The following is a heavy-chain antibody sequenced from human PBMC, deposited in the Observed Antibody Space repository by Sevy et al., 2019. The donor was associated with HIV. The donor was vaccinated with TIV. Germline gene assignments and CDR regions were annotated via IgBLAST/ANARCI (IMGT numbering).Heavy chain of an antibody. V-gene: IGHV3-33*01. CDR3: VRGQGDDYNYGLDV. CDR1: GFAFSTYG. J-gene: IGHJ6*02. CDR2: IWFDGSEK. Sequence: GGSLRLSCAASGFAFSTYGLYWVRQAPGKGLEWVAVIWFDGSEKYYADSVKGRFTISRDNSKNTLYLQMNSLTAADTAVYYCVRGQGDDYNYGLDVWGQGTTVTVSS. D-gene: IGHD1-26*01.